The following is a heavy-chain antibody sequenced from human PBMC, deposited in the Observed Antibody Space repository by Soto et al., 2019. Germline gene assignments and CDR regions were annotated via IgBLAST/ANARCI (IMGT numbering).Heavy chain of an antibody. CDR2: IYSGGSR. D-gene: IGHD2-8*02. J-gene: IGHJ4*02. V-gene: IGHV3-53*01. Sequence: GGSLRLSCSPSGLPAGIHNMTWVGQAPGKGLEWVSVIYSGGSRYYADSVKGRFAISRDHSKNTLYLQMNSLTAEDTAVYYCTRALPDFETTGHYIDYWAREPWSPSPQ. CDR1: GLPAGIHN. CDR3: TRALPDFETTGHYIDY.